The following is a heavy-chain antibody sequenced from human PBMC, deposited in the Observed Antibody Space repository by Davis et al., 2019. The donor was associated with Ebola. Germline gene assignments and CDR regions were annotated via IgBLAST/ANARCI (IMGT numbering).Heavy chain of an antibody. J-gene: IGHJ4*02. Sequence: PGGSLRLSCAVSGFTFSTYWMTWVRQAPGKGLEWVANIKQDGSEKYYVDSVKGRFTISRDNSKNTLYLQMNSLRAEDTAVYYCAKGPKGGSLDYWGQGTLVTVSS. D-gene: IGHD1-26*01. CDR2: IKQDGSEK. CDR3: AKGPKGGSLDY. CDR1: GFTFSTYW. V-gene: IGHV3-7*03.